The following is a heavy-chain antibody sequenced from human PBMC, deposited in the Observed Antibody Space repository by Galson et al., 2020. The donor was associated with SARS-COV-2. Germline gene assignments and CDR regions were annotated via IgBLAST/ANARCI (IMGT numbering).Heavy chain of an antibody. CDR2: INSDGSST. V-gene: IGHV3-74*01. D-gene: IGHD2-21*02. J-gene: IGHJ4*02. Sequence: GGSLRLSCAASGFTFSSYWMHWGRQAPGKGLVWVSRINSDGSSTSYADSVKGRFTISRDNAKNTLYLQMNSLRAEDTAVYYCAREMVTAIPALDYWGQGTLVTVSS. CDR1: GFTFSSYW. CDR3: AREMVTAIPALDY.